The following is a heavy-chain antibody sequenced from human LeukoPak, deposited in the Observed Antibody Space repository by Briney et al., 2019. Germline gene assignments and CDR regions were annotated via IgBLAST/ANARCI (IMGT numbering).Heavy chain of an antibody. J-gene: IGHJ4*02. CDR3: ARGRGATVTTGGGVHDY. D-gene: IGHD4-17*01. V-gene: IGHV4-34*01. CDR2: INHSGST. CDR1: GGSFSGYY. Sequence: SETLSLTCAVYGGSFSGYYWSWIRQPPGKGLEWNGQINHSGSTNYNPSLKSRDTISVDTTNNQFSLKLSAGTAAGTAGYYFARGRGATVTTGGGVHDYWGQGTLVTVSS.